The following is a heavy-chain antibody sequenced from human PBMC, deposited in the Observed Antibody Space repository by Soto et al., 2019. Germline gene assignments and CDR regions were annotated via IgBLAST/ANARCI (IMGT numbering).Heavy chain of an antibody. Sequence: QVQLQESGPGLVKPSQTLSLTCTVSGGSISSGGYYWSWIRQHPGKGLEWIGYIYYSGSTYYNPSLNRRVTLTVVASKIQFSLKLSSVTAADTAVYYCARAPVMITFGGVIAPDYWGQGTLVTVSS. CDR2: IYYSGST. CDR3: ARAPVMITFGGVIAPDY. D-gene: IGHD3-16*02. J-gene: IGHJ4*02. CDR1: GGSISSGGYY. V-gene: IGHV4-31*03.